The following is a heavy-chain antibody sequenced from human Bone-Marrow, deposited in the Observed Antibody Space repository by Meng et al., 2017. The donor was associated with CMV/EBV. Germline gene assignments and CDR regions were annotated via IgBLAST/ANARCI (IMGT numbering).Heavy chain of an antibody. CDR2: IYHSGST. D-gene: IGHD3-3*01. CDR3: ARAYSSAGYDFWSGYSYYFDY. CDR1: GGSISSYY. J-gene: IGHJ4*02. Sequence: SETLSLTCTVSGGSISSYYWNWIRQPPGKGLEWIGSIYHSGSTYYNPSLKSRVTISVDTSKNQFSLKLSSVTAADTAVYYCARAYSSAGYDFWSGYSYYFDYWGQGTLVTVFS. V-gene: IGHV4-38-2*02.